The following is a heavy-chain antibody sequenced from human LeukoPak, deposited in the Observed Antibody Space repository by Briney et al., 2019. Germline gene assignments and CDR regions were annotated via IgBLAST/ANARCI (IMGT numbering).Heavy chain of an antibody. CDR1: GGSFSSSSYY. CDR3: ARYATGTPNWYFDL. V-gene: IGHV4-61*05. J-gene: IGHJ2*01. Sequence: ASETLSLTCTVSGGSFSSSSYYWGWIRQRPGKGLEWIGYIYYSGITNYNLSLKSRVTISADTSKNQFSLKLSSVTAADTAVYYCARYATGTPNWYFDLWGRGTLVTVSS. D-gene: IGHD1/OR15-1a*01. CDR2: IYYSGIT.